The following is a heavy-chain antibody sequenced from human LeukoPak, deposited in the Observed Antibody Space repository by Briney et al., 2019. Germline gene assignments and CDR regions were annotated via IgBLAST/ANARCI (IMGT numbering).Heavy chain of an antibody. V-gene: IGHV4-39*01. J-gene: IGHJ3*01. Sequence: PSETLSLTCTVSGGSITNNNYYWDWIRQPPGKGLEWIGSIYYSGSTYYNPSLKGRITISVDTSKNQFSLELSSVTAADTAIYYCASIQYFDWLYAFDLWGQGTMVTVSS. CDR2: IYYSGST. CDR1: GGSITNNNYY. D-gene: IGHD3-9*01. CDR3: ASIQYFDWLYAFDL.